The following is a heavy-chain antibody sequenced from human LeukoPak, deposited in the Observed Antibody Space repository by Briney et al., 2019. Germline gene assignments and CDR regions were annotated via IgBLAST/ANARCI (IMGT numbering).Heavy chain of an antibody. J-gene: IGHJ3*02. CDR3: ARDRGAVAGDAFDI. Sequence: SETLSLTCTVSGGSISSGGYYWSWIRQHPGKGPEWIGYIYYSGSTYYNPSLKSRVTISVDTSKNQFSLKLSSVTAADTAVYYCARDRGAVAGDAFDIWGQGTMVTVSS. V-gene: IGHV4-31*03. D-gene: IGHD6-19*01. CDR2: IYYSGST. CDR1: GGSISSGGYY.